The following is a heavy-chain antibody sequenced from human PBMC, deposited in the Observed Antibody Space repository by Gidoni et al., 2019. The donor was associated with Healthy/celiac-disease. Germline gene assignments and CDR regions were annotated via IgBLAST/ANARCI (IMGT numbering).Heavy chain of an antibody. Sequence: QVQLVQSGAEVKKPGSSVKVSCKASGGTFRSYAISWVRQAPGQGLEWMGGIIHICSTANYAQKFQGRGTITADESTSTAYMELSSLRSEDTAVYYCARDLEGYYYDSSGYQNTFGAFDIWGQGTMVTVSS. CDR3: ARDLEGYYYDSSGYQNTFGAFDI. CDR2: IIHICSTA. CDR1: GGTFRSYA. D-gene: IGHD3-22*01. V-gene: IGHV1-69*01. J-gene: IGHJ3*02.